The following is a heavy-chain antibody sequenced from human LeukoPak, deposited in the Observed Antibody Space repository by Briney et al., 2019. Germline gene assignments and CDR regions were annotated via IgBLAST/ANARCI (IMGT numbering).Heavy chain of an antibody. CDR2: IRYDGSNK. V-gene: IGHV3-30*02. CDR3: AKDLRGTAAPDVEYDAFDI. J-gene: IGHJ3*02. CDR1: GFTFSSYG. D-gene: IGHD6-13*01. Sequence: GGSLRLSCAASGFTFSSYGMHWVRQAPGKGLEWVAFIRYDGSNKFYADSVKGRFTISRDNSKNTLYLQMNSLRAEDTAVYYCAKDLRGTAAPDVEYDAFDIWGQGTMVTVSS.